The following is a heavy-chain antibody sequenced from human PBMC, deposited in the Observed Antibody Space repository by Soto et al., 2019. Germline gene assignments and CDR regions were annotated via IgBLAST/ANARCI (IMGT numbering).Heavy chain of an antibody. D-gene: IGHD3-22*01. J-gene: IGHJ5*02. CDR1: GGTFSSYA. CDR3: ARANRYYDSSGTSWFDP. CDR2: IIPIFGTA. V-gene: IGHV1-69*13. Sequence: GASVKVSCKASGGTFSSYAISWVRQAPGQGLEWMGGIIPIFGTANYAQKFQGRVTITADESTSTAYMELSSLRSEDTAVYYCARANRYYDSSGTSWFDPWGQGTLVTVSS.